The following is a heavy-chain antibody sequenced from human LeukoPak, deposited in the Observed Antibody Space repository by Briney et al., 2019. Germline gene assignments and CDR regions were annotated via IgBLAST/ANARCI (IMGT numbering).Heavy chain of an antibody. D-gene: IGHD2-21*02. V-gene: IGHV4-34*01. CDR2: INHSGST. Sequence: SETLSLTCAVYGGSFSGYYWSWIRQPPGKGLEWIGEINHSGSTNYNPSLKSRVTISADTSVNQFSPKLSSVTAADTAVYYCARGGGDADYWGQGTLVTVSS. J-gene: IGHJ4*02. CDR3: ARGGGDADY. CDR1: GGSFSGYY.